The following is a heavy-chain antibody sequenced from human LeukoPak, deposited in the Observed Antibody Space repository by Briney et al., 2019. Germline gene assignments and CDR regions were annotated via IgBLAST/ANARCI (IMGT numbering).Heavy chain of an antibody. CDR1: GFTFSSYE. J-gene: IGHJ4*02. CDR3: ARRNIADY. V-gene: IGHV3-48*03. Sequence: RSGGSLRLSCAASGFTFSSYEMNWVRQAPGKGLEWVSYISSSGSSKYYADSVKGRFTISRDNANNSLYLQMNSLRDEDTAVYYCARRNIADYWGQGTVVTVSS. CDR2: ISSSGSSK. D-gene: IGHD6-13*01.